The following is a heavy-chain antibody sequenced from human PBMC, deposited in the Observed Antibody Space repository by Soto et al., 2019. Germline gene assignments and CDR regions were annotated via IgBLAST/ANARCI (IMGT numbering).Heavy chain of an antibody. D-gene: IGHD5-12*01. V-gene: IGHV3-23*01. J-gene: IGHJ6*02. Sequence: PWGSLRLSCAASGFTFGSYAMIWCRQAPGKGLEWVSAISGSGGSTYYADSVKGRFTISRDNSKNTLYLQMNSLRAEDTAVYYCAKEMATTYGMDVWGQGTTVTVSS. CDR1: GFTFGSYA. CDR3: AKEMATTYGMDV. CDR2: ISGSGGST.